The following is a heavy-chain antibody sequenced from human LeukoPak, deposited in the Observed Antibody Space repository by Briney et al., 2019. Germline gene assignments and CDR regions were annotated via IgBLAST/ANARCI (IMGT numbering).Heavy chain of an antibody. CDR3: ARAEVNYYDSSGYLADY. CDR1: GGTFSSYA. Sequence: GASVKVSCKDSGGTFSSYAISWVRQAPGQGLEWMGGIIPIFGTANYAQKFQGRVTITADESTSTAYMELSSLRSEDTAVYYCARAEVNYYDSSGYLADYWGQGTLVTVSS. V-gene: IGHV1-69*13. J-gene: IGHJ4*02. CDR2: IIPIFGTA. D-gene: IGHD3-22*01.